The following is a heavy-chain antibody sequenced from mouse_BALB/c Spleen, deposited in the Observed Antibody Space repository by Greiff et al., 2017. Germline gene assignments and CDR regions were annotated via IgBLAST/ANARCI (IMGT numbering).Heavy chain of an antibody. D-gene: IGHD1-1*01. J-gene: IGHJ2*01. CDR2: ISSGGGYT. V-gene: IGHV5-6-4*01. CDR1: GFTFSSYT. Sequence: EVKLVESGGGLVKPGGSLKLSCAASGFTFSSYTMSWVRQTPEKRLEWVANISSGGGYTYYPDSVKGRFTISRDNAKNTLYLQMSSLKSEDTAMFYCTSNYHSSSSYYYDYWGQGTTLTVSS. CDR3: TSNYHSSSSYYYDY.